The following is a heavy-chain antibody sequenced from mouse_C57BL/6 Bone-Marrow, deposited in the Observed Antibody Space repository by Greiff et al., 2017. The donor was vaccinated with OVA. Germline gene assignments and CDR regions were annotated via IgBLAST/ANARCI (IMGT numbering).Heavy chain of an antibody. Sequence: DVQLQESGPGLVKPSQSLSLTCSVTGYSITSGYYWNWIRQFPGNKLEWMGYISYDGSNNYNPSLKNRISITRDTSKNQFFLKLNSVTTEDTATYYCASDGYYVGWYFDVWGTGTTVTVSS. J-gene: IGHJ1*03. CDR2: ISYDGSN. V-gene: IGHV3-6*01. CDR3: ASDGYYVGWYFDV. CDR1: GYSITSGYY. D-gene: IGHD2-3*01.